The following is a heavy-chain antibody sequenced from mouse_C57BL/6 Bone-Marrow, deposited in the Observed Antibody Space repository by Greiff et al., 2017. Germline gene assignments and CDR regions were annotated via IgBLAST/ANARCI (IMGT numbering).Heavy chain of an antibody. CDR2: ISSGSSTI. CDR3: ARPHYGSSYYFDY. D-gene: IGHD1-1*01. V-gene: IGHV5-17*01. Sequence: EVHLVESGGGLVKPGGSLKLSCAASGFTFSDYGMHWVRQAPEKGLEWVAYISSGSSTIYYADTVQGRFTISRANAKNTLFLQMTSLRSEDTAMYYCARPHYGSSYYFDYWGQGTTLTVSS. J-gene: IGHJ2*01. CDR1: GFTFSDYG.